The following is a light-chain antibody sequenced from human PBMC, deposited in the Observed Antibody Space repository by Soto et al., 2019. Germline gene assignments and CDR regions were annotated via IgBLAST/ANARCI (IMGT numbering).Light chain of an antibody. CDR3: GSYAGGNTFV. CDR2: EVT. CDR1: STDIGAYNY. V-gene: IGLV2-14*01. J-gene: IGLJ1*01. Sequence: QSALTQPASVSGSPGQSITISCTGTSTDIGAYNYVSWYQQHPGKAPKLLIYEVTNRPSGVSNRFSGSRSGTTASLTVSGLQAEDEADYYCGSYAGGNTFVFGTGTKVTVL.